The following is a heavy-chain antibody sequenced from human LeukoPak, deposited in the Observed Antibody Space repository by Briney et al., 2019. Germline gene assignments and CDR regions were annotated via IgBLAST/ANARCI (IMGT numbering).Heavy chain of an antibody. J-gene: IGHJ3*02. CDR2: TGNKANSYTT. CDR1: GFTFSDHY. D-gene: IGHD1-1*01. Sequence: GGSLRLSCAASGFTFSDHYMDWVRQAPWKGLEWVGRTGNKANSYTTEYAASVKGRFTISRDDSKNSLYLQMNSLKTEDTAVYYCARAFTTGDAFDIWGQGTMVTVSS. CDR3: ARAFTTGDAFDI. V-gene: IGHV3-72*01.